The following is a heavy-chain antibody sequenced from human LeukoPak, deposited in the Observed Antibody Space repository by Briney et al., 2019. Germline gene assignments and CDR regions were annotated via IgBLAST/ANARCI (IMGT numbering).Heavy chain of an antibody. CDR3: ARGVTMIVVVIHDWYFDL. CDR2: IYYTRST. J-gene: IGHJ2*01. CDR1: GGSISSSSYY. V-gene: IGHV4-39*01. D-gene: IGHD3-22*01. Sequence: SETLSLTCTVSGGSISSSSYYWGWIRQPPGKGLEWIGSIYYTRSTYYNPSLKSRVTKSVDTSKNQFSLKLTSVTAADTAVYYCARGVTMIVVVIHDWYFDLWGRGTLVTVSS.